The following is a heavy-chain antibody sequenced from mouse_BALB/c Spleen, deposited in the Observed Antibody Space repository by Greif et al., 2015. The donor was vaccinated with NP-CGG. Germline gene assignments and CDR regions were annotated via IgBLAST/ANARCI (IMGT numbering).Heavy chain of an antibody. CDR1: GFNIKDTY. J-gene: IGHJ1*01. Sequence: EVQLQQSGAELVKPEASVKLSCTASGFNIKDTYMHWVKQRPEQGLEWIGRIDPANGNTKYDPKFQGKATITADTSSNTAYLQLSSLTSEDTAVYYCARWDWYFDVWGAGTTVTVSS. CDR3: ARWDWYFDV. CDR2: IDPANGNT. V-gene: IGHV14-3*02.